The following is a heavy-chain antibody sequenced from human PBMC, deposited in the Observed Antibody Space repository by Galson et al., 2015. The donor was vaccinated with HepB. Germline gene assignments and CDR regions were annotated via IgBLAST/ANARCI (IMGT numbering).Heavy chain of an antibody. V-gene: IGHV3-30-3*01. CDR3: VRPRGAGAGDYQNWYFDL. D-gene: IGHD4-17*01. CDR2: ISYTGSYT. Sequence: SLRLSCAASGFSFNYFPMHWARQAPGKGLEWVAVISYTGSYTGYADFGRGRFTISRDNSKNALYLQMNSLRVDDTALYYCVRPRGAGAGDYQNWYFDLWGRGTLVTVSS. J-gene: IGHJ2*01. CDR1: GFSFNYFP.